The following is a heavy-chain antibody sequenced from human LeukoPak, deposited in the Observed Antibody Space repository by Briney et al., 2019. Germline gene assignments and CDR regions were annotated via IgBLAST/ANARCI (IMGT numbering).Heavy chain of an antibody. J-gene: IGHJ5*02. CDR1: GYSISSGYF. D-gene: IGHD6-13*01. CDR3: ARAYSSSWRWFDP. CDR2: IYHSGST. V-gene: IGHV4-38-2*02. Sequence: SETLSLTCTVSGYSISSGYFWGWIRQPPGKGLECIGTIYHSGSTYNPSLKSRVTISVDTSKNQFSLKLNSVTAADTAVYYCARAYSSSWRWFDPWGQGTLVTVSS.